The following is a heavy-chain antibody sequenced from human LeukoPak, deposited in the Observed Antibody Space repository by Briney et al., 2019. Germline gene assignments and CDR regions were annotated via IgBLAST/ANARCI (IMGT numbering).Heavy chain of an antibody. Sequence: GGSLRLSCTASGFIFSNYWMRWVRQAPGKGLEWVANIKQDGSEKYYVDSVKGRFTISRDNAKNSLYLQMNSLRAEDTAVYYCARVQARYYDSSGYSDYWGQGTLVTVSS. V-gene: IGHV3-7*04. CDR1: GFIFSNYW. CDR2: IKQDGSEK. CDR3: ARVQARYYDSSGYSDY. J-gene: IGHJ4*02. D-gene: IGHD3-22*01.